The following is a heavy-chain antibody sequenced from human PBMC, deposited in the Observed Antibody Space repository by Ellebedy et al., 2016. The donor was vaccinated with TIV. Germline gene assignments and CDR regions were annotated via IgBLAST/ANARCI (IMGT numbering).Heavy chain of an antibody. D-gene: IGHD2/OR15-2a*01. CDR3: AREVIDSTSRGWYFDV. J-gene: IGHJ2*01. CDR1: GFTFSSYD. V-gene: IGHV3-13*01. Sequence: GGSLRLSCAASGFTFSSYDMHWVRQGTGKGLEWVAGIGLVSDSYYPDSVKGRFTISREDAKNSLYLQMNSLRTGDTAVYYCAREVIDSTSRGWYFDVWGRGTLVTVSS. CDR2: IGLVSDS.